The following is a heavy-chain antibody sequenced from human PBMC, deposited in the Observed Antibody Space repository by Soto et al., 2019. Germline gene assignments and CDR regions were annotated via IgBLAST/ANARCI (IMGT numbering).Heavy chain of an antibody. J-gene: IGHJ4*02. CDR1: GFTFDDYA. Sequence: EVQLVESGGGLVQPGRSLRLSCAASGFTFDDYAMHWVRQAPGKGLERVSGISWNSGIIDYADSVKGRFTISRDNAKNSLYLQMNSLRAEDTALYYCAKGYSYGVLEPLGYWGQGTLVTVSS. CDR2: ISWNSGII. D-gene: IGHD5-18*01. CDR3: AKGYSYGVLEPLGY. V-gene: IGHV3-9*01.